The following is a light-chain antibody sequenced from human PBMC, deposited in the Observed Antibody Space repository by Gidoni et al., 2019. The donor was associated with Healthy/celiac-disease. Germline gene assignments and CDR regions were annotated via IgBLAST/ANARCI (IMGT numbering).Light chain of an antibody. CDR3: QHYATSPWT. CDR2: GAS. CDR1: QSVSSSY. J-gene: IGKJ1*01. V-gene: IGKV3-20*01. Sequence: EIVLTQSPGTLSLSPGERATLSCRASQSVSSSYLAWYQQKPGQAPRLLIYGASNRATGIPDRFSGSGSGTDFTLTISRLEPEDFAVYYCQHYATSPWTFGQGTKVEIK.